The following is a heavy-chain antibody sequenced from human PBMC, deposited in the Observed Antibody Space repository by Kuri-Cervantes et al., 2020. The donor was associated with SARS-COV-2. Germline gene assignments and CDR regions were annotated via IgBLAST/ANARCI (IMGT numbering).Heavy chain of an antibody. J-gene: IGHJ4*02. D-gene: IGHD3-3*01. CDR1: GGSISSSSYY. CDR2: IYYSGST. V-gene: IGHV4-39*01. Sequence: SETLSLTCTVSGGSISSSSYYWGWVRQPPGKGLEWIGIIYYSGSTYYNPSLKSRVTISVDTSKNQFSLKLSSVTAADTAVYYCATHDFWSGSTFDYWGQGTLVTVSS. CDR3: ATHDFWSGSTFDY.